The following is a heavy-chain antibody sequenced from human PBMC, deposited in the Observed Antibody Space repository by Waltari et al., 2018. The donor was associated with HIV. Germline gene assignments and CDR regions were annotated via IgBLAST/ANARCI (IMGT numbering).Heavy chain of an antibody. CDR3: ARGGFYGSGSKVN. CDR2: IKQDGSEK. Sequence: EVQLVESGGGLVQPGGSLRLSCAASGFTFSSYWMSWVRQAPGKGLEWVGNIKQDGSEKYYVDSVNGRYTSSRDNGENSLYLQMNGLRAEDTAVYDCARGGFYGSGSKVNWGQGTLVTVSS. CDR1: GFTFSSYW. J-gene: IGHJ4*02. D-gene: IGHD3-10*01. V-gene: IGHV3-7*04.